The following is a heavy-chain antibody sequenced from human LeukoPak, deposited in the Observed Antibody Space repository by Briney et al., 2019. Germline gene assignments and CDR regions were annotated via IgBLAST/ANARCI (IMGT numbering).Heavy chain of an antibody. V-gene: IGHV3-48*01. Sequence: PGGSLRLSCAASGFAFSSYSMNWVRQAPGKGLEWVSYISSSSSTIYYADSVKGRFTISRDNSKNTLYLQMNSLRAEDTAVYYCAKAVRDSSGYYSLLGSYWGQGTLVTVSS. CDR3: AKAVRDSSGYYSLLGSY. D-gene: IGHD3-22*01. J-gene: IGHJ4*02. CDR1: GFAFSSYS. CDR2: ISSSSSTI.